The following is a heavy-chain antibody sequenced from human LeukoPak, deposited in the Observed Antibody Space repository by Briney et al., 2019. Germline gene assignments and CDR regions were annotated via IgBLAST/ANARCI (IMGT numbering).Heavy chain of an antibody. Sequence: PSETLSLTCTVSGGSISSSSYYWGWIRQPPGKGLEWIGSIYYSGSTYYNPSLKSRVTISVDTSKNQFSLKLSSVTAADTAVYYCARRIAAAGTFPYFDYWGQGTLVTVSS. CDR1: GGSISSSSYY. CDR2: IYYSGST. J-gene: IGHJ4*02. D-gene: IGHD6-13*01. CDR3: ARRIAAAGTFPYFDY. V-gene: IGHV4-39*01.